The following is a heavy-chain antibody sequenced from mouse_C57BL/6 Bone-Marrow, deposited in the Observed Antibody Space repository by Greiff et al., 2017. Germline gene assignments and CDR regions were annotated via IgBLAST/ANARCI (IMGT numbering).Heavy chain of an antibody. CDR3: ARSRGPFGYYGY. Sequence: QVQLQQSGPELVKPGASVKISCKASGYSFSSSWMNWVKQRPGKGLEWIGRIYPGDGDTNYNGKFKGKATLTADKSSSTAYMQLSSLTSEDSAVYFCARSRGPFGYYGYWGQGTTVTVSS. J-gene: IGHJ2*01. V-gene: IGHV1-82*01. D-gene: IGHD2-3*01. CDR2: IYPGDGDT. CDR1: GYSFSSSW.